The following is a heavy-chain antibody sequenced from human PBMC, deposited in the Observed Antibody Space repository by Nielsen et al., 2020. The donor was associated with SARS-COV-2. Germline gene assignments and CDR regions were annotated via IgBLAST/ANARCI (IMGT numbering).Heavy chain of an antibody. CDR1: GFTFSSYW. D-gene: IGHD3-22*01. V-gene: IGHV3-7*01. CDR2: IKQDGSEK. CDR3: ASVTSYDSSGYISY. J-gene: IGHJ4*02. Sequence: GESLKISCAASGFTFSSYWMSWVRQAPGKGLEWVANIKQDGSEKYYVDSVKGRFTISRDNAKNSLYLQMNSLRAEDTAVYYCASVTSYDSSGYISYWGQGTLVTVSS.